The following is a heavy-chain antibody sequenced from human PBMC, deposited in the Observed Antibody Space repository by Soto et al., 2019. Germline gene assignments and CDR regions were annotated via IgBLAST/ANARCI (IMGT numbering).Heavy chain of an antibody. Sequence: GASLILSCAASGFIFSDFQLNWVRQAPGRGLEWLSSITGTSAFTHYAGSIEGRFTISRDNPNNLLFLQMDNLRPEDTAVYYCARDNLAFQGAFDLWGQGTRVTVSS. CDR3: ARDNLAFQGAFDL. J-gene: IGHJ4*02. CDR2: ITGTSAFT. D-gene: IGHD3-16*01. CDR1: GFIFSDFQ. V-gene: IGHV3-21*01.